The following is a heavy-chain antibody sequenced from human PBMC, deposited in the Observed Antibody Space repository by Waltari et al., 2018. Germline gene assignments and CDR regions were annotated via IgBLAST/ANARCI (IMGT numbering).Heavy chain of an antibody. CDR2: IYYSGST. CDR1: GGSIRSYY. CDR3: ARAMRASELRTRIAAAGFDY. J-gene: IGHJ4*02. V-gene: IGHV4-59*01. D-gene: IGHD6-13*01. Sequence: QVQLQESGPGLVKPSETLSLTCTVSGGSIRSYYWSWIRQPPGTGREWIGYIYYSGSTNYNPSLKSRVTISVDTSKNQFSLKLSSVTAADTAVYYCARAMRASELRTRIAAAGFDYWGQGTLVTVSS.